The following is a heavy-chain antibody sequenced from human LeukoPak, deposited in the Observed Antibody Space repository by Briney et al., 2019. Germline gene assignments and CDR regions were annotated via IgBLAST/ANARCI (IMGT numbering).Heavy chain of an antibody. J-gene: IGHJ4*02. V-gene: IGHV3-73*01. D-gene: IGHD3-9*01. Sequence: GGSLRLSCAASGFTFSGSAMHWVRQASGKGLEWVGRIRSKANSYATAYAASVKGRFTISRDDSKNTAYLQMNSLKTEDTAVYYCTRGARLNYDILTNFDYWGQGTLVTVSS. CDR1: GFTFSGSA. CDR3: TRGARLNYDILTNFDY. CDR2: IRSKANSYAT.